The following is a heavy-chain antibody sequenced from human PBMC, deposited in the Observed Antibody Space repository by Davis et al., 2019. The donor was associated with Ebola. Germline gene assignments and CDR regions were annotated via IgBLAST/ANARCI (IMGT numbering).Heavy chain of an antibody. Sequence: SETLSLTCAVSGGSFSSSNWWTWVRQPPGKGLEWIGEIYHSGSTNYNPSLKSRVTISVDKSKNHFSLKLSSVTAADTAVYYCASSTTVTFLYPYYYGMDVWGQGTTVTVSS. J-gene: IGHJ6*02. CDR3: ASSTTVTFLYPYYYGMDV. CDR2: IYHSGST. V-gene: IGHV4-4*02. CDR1: GGSFSSSNW. D-gene: IGHD4-17*01.